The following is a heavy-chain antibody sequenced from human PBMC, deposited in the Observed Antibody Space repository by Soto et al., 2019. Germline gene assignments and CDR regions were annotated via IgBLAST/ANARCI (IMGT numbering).Heavy chain of an antibody. CDR1: GGSISSGGYS. CDR3: ARGPHGTYYFDY. CDR2: IYHSGST. D-gene: IGHD1-1*01. Sequence: SETLSLTCAVSGGSISSGGYSWSWIRQPPGKGLEWIGYIYHSGSTYYNPSLKSRVTISVGRSKNQFSLKLSSVTAADTAVYYCARGPHGTYYFDYWGQGTLVTVS. V-gene: IGHV4-30-2*01. J-gene: IGHJ4*02.